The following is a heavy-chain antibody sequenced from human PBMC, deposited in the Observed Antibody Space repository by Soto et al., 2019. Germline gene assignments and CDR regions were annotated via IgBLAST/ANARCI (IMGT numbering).Heavy chain of an antibody. CDR3: AKWGYPAMQAFDI. Sequence: NPSESLSITCTVSGASVRDYNWNWIRQPPGRGLEWIGFIHHTGSNTYSPSLRSRVTMSVDTSRNQFSLMMTSVTAADTAVYYCAKWGYPAMQAFDIWGQGTMVTVSS. CDR1: GASVRDYN. V-gene: IGHV4-59*02. CDR2: IHHTGSN. D-gene: IGHD3-16*02. J-gene: IGHJ3*02.